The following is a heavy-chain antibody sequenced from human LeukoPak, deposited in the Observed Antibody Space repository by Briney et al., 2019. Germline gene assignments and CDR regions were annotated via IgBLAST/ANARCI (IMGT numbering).Heavy chain of an antibody. V-gene: IGHV4-31*02. CDR3: ARWVDAFDV. CDR1: GASVSSDGYY. J-gene: IGHJ3*01. CDR2: IYYRGTT. Sequence: SETLSLTCRVSGASVSSDGYYWSWVRQHPGKGLQWIGYIYYRGTTFYKPSLKSRVSISIDTSTNQFSPKLSSVTAADTAVYYCARWVDAFDVWGQGTMVTVSS.